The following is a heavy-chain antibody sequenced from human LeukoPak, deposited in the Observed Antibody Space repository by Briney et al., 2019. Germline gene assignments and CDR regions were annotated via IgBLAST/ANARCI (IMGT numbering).Heavy chain of an antibody. CDR2: IYYSGST. D-gene: IGHD2-2*01. CDR1: GGSISSSSYY. J-gene: IGHJ3*02. V-gene: IGHV4-39*07. Sequence: SETLSLTCTVSGGSISSSSYYWGWIRQPPGKGLEWIGCIYYSGSTYYNPSLKSRVTISVDTSKNQFSLKLSSVTAADTAVYYCARVGVVIIRTRAFDIWGLGTMVTVSS. CDR3: ARVGVVIIRTRAFDI.